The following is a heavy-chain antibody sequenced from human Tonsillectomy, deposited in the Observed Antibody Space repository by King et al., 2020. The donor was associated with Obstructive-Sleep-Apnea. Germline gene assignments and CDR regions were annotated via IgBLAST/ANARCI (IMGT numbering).Heavy chain of an antibody. Sequence: QLQESGPGLVKPSGTLSLTCAVSGGSISSSDWWSWVRQPPGKGLEWIGEIYHSGSTNYNPSLKSRVTISIDKSKNQFSLKLSSVTAADTAVYYCAREHADYDFWSCTSYYYGLDVWGQGTTVTVSS. V-gene: IGHV4-4*02. D-gene: IGHD3-3*01. CDR2: IYHSGST. J-gene: IGHJ6*02. CDR3: AREHADYDFWSCTSYYYGLDV. CDR1: GGSISSSDW.